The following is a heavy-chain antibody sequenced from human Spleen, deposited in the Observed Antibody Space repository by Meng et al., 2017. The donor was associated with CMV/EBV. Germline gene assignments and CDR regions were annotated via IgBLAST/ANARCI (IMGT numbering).Heavy chain of an antibody. D-gene: IGHD3-22*01. CDR2: VNPKGGNI. V-gene: IGHV1-8*03. Sequence: ASVKVSCKASGYTFTNYDILWVRQATGQGLEWMVWVNPKGGNIDFTQKFLGRLTFTRDTSIGTAYMELSSLKSEDTAVYYCARRSRHSQSSGHYRDAFDIWGQGTMVTVSS. CDR3: ARRSRHSQSSGHYRDAFDI. J-gene: IGHJ3*02. CDR1: GYTFTNYD.